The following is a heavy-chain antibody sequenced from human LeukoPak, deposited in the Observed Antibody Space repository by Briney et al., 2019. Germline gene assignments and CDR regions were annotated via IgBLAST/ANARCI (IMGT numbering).Heavy chain of an antibody. CDR2: IYTSGST. J-gene: IGHJ3*02. D-gene: IGHD3-22*01. CDR3: ARGVPYYDSSGYPTHAFDI. CDR1: GGAMSRDC. V-gene: IGHV4-4*09. Sequence: SATLSLTGTAAGGAMSRDCWSLMRQPPGKRMEWIGYIYTSGSTNYNPSLKSRVTISVDTSKNQFSLKLSSVTAADTAVYYCARGVPYYDSSGYPTHAFDIWGQGTMVTVSS.